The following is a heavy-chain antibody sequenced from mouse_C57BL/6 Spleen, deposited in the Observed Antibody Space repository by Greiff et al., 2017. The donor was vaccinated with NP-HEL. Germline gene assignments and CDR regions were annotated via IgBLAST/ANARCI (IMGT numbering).Heavy chain of an antibody. CDR1: GFSLTSYG. CDR2: IWRGGST. V-gene: IGHV2-5*01. CDR3: AKGDYGSRELDY. D-gene: IGHD1-1*01. J-gene: IGHJ2*01. Sequence: QVQLQQSGPGLVQPSQSLSITCTVSGFSLTSYGVHWVRQSPGKGLEWLGVIWRGGSTDYNAAFMSRLSITKDNSKSQVLFKMNSLQADDTAIYYCAKGDYGSRELDYWGQGTTLTVSS.